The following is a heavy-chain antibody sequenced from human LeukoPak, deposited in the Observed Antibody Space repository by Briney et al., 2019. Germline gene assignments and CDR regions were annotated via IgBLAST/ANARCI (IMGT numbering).Heavy chain of an antibody. J-gene: IGHJ3*02. CDR3: STGSGHAFDI. V-gene: IGHV3-74*01. D-gene: IGHD3-10*01. Sequence: RPGGSLRLSCAASGFTFSSYAMSWVRQAPGKGLVWVSRINSDGSSTSYADSVKGRFTISRDNAKNTLYVQMNSLRAEDTAVYYCSTGSGHAFDIWGRGTMVTVSS. CDR1: GFTFSSYA. CDR2: INSDGSST.